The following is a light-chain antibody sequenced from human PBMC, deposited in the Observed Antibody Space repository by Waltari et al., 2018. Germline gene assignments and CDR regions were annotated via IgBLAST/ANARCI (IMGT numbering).Light chain of an antibody. CDR2: VHSGGTQ. J-gene: IGLJ2*01. CDR3: QTWGTGVHVV. V-gene: IGLV4-69*01. Sequence: QVVLTQSPSASASRGASVKLTCTLSSGHSNYAIAWHQQQPGKGPRFLMKVHSGGTQFNGDGIPDRFTGSSSGSERYLTISSLQSDDEADYYCQTWGTGVHVVFGGGTKLTVL. CDR1: SGHSNYA.